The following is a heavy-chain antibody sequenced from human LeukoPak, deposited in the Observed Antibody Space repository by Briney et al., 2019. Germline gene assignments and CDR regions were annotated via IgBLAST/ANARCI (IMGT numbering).Heavy chain of an antibody. Sequence: SETLSLTCTVSGGSISSYYWSWIRQPAGKGLEWIGRIYTSGSTNYNPSLKSRVTISVDTSKNQFSLKLSSVTAADTAVYYCARGHYDFWSGYPVGLDYWGQGTLVTVSS. J-gene: IGHJ4*02. D-gene: IGHD3-3*01. CDR1: GGSISSYY. V-gene: IGHV4-4*07. CDR3: ARGHYDFWSGYPVGLDY. CDR2: IYTSGST.